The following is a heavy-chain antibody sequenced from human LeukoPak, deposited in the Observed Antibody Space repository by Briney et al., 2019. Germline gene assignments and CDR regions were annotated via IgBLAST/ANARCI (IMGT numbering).Heavy chain of an antibody. CDR2: IYTSGST. D-gene: IGHD3-22*01. CDR3: ARDKTYYYDSSGYYFGWYFDL. V-gene: IGHV4-4*07. J-gene: IGHJ2*01. Sequence: SETLSLTCTVSGGSISSYYWSWIRQPAGKGLEWIGRIYTSGSTNYNPSLESRVTMSVDTSKNQFSLKLSSVTAADTAVYYCARDKTYYYDSSGYYFGWYFDLWGRGTLVTVSS. CDR1: GGSISSYY.